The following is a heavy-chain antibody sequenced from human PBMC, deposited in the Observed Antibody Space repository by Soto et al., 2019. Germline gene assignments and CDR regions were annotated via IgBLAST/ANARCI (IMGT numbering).Heavy chain of an antibody. CDR2: IYYSGST. CDR1: VGSISIGGYY. J-gene: IGHJ5*02. Sequence: PSETLYLKCTFPVGSISIGGYYWSWIRQHRGKGLEWIGYIYYSGSTYYNPSLKSRVTISVDTSKNQFSLKLSSVTAADTAVYYCARGQSSEPADGPNWFDPWGQGTLVTVSS. CDR3: ARGQSSEPADGPNWFDP. D-gene: IGHD6-13*01. V-gene: IGHV4-31*03.